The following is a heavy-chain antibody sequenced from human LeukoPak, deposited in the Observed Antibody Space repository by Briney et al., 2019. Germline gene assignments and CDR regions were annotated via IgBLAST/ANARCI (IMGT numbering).Heavy chain of an antibody. V-gene: IGHV3-30*02. J-gene: IGHJ4*02. Sequence: GGSLRLSCAASGFTFSNYAMHWVRQAPGKGLEWVTFIRYDGINKYYADSVKGRFAISRDNSKNTLYLQMNSLRAEDTAVYYCAKDGNSGTYYSIDYWGQGTLVTVSS. CDR3: AKDGNSGTYYSIDY. CDR2: IRYDGINK. D-gene: IGHD1-26*01. CDR1: GFTFSNYA.